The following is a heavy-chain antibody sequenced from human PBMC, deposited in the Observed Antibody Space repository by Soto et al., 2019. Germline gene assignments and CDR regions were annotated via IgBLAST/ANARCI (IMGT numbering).Heavy chain of an antibody. D-gene: IGHD4-17*01. J-gene: IGHJ4*02. CDR1: GGSISSSSYY. CDR2: IYYTGST. Sequence: SETLSLTCTVSGGSISSSSYYWGWIRQPPGKGLEWIGSIYYTGSTYYNPSLKSRVTIPVDTSKNQFSLKLSSVTAADTAVYYCARQATYGDYGRGIINYWGQGTLVTVSS. V-gene: IGHV4-39*01. CDR3: ARQATYGDYGRGIINY.